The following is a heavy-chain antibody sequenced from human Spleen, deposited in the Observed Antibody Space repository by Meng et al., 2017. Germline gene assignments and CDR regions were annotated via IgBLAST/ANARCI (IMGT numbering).Heavy chain of an antibody. D-gene: IGHD4-17*01. Sequence: VQRVQYGAEVKEAWASVKVSCKASGYTFPSYDINWVRQATGQGLEWMGWMNPNSGNTGYAQKFQGRVTMTRNTSISTAYMELSSLRSEDTAVYYCARGGDYVDTQDWFDPWGQGTLVTVSS. CDR1: GYTFPSYD. CDR3: ARGGDYVDTQDWFDP. J-gene: IGHJ5*02. V-gene: IGHV1-8*01. CDR2: MNPNSGNT.